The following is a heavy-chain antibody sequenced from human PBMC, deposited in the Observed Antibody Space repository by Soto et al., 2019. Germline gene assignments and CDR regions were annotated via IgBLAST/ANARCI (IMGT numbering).Heavy chain of an antibody. D-gene: IGHD6-19*01. CDR3: ARAVAVAADFDY. CDR1: GYTFTGYA. CDR2: INAGNGNT. Sequence: QVQLVQSGAEEKKPGASVKVSCKASGYTFTGYAMHWVRQAPGQRLEWMGWINAGNGNTKYSQKFQGXVXXXRYXSASTAYMELSSLRSEDTAVYYCARAVAVAADFDYWGQGTLVTVSS. J-gene: IGHJ4*02. V-gene: IGHV1-3*05.